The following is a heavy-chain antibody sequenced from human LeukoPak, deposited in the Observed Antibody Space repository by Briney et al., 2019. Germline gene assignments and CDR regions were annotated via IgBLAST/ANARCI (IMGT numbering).Heavy chain of an antibody. J-gene: IGHJ4*02. V-gene: IGHV3-30*18. D-gene: IGHD2-2*01. CDR2: ISYDGSNQ. CDR3: AKRAYCSSSGCTFDY. Sequence: PGRSLRLSCAASGFTFSSYGMNWVRQAPGKGLECVAGISYDGSNQNYVDSVKGRFTISRDNSKNSLSLQMNSLRAEDTAVYYCAKRAYCSSSGCTFDYWPQGTLVTVSS. CDR1: GFTFSSYG.